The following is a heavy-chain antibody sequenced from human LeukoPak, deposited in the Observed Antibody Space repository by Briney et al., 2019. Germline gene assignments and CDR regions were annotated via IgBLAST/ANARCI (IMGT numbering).Heavy chain of an antibody. J-gene: IGHJ4*02. V-gene: IGHV1-18*04. D-gene: IGHD5-12*01. CDR1: GYTFTNYY. CDR3: ARDPTNTSGYYAYFDY. CDR2: ISAYNGDT. Sequence: ASVKLSCKASGYTFTNYYMHWVRQAPGQGLEWMGWISAYNGDTHYAQNLQGRVTMTTDTSTSTAYMELRSLRSDDTAVYYCARDPTNTSGYYAYFDYWGQGTLVTVSS.